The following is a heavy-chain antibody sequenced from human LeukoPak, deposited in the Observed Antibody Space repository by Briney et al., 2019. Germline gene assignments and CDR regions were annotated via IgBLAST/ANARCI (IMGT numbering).Heavy chain of an antibody. Sequence: SETLSLTCTVSGDSIKNYYWSWIRQSPGKCLDWISSIYHSGNTNYNPSLKSRVSMSIDTSKNQFSLKLNSLTAADTAVYFCARGNYGSGSYYVVQFDYWGQGTLVTVSS. CDR2: IYHSGNT. D-gene: IGHD3-10*01. CDR3: ARGNYGSGSYYVVQFDY. V-gene: IGHV4-59*01. CDR1: GDSIKNYY. J-gene: IGHJ4*02.